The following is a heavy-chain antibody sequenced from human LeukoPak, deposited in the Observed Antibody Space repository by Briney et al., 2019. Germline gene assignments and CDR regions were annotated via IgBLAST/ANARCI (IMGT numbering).Heavy chain of an antibody. V-gene: IGHV1-8*03. Sequence: ASVKVSCKASGYTFTSYDINWVRQATGQGLEWMGWMNPNSGNTGYAQKFQGRVTITRNTSISTAYKELSSLRSEDTAVYYCARGPYYDFWSGYSPIPSSYYYYYMDVWGKGTTVTVSS. D-gene: IGHD3-3*01. CDR2: MNPNSGNT. CDR1: GYTFTSYD. J-gene: IGHJ6*03. CDR3: ARGPYYDFWSGYSPIPSSYYYYYMDV.